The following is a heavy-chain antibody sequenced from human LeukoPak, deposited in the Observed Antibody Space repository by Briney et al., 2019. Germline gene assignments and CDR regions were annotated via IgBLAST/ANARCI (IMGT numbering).Heavy chain of an antibody. D-gene: IGHD1-14*01. Sequence: SETLSLTCAVYGVSFSCYYWSWIRQPPGKGLEWIGEINHSGSTNYNPSLKSRVTISVDTSKNQFSLKLSSVTAADTAVYYCGTTRRTFYYYYMDVWGKGTTVTVSS. J-gene: IGHJ6*03. CDR3: GTTRRTFYYYYMDV. CDR1: GVSFSCYY. V-gene: IGHV4-34*01. CDR2: INHSGST.